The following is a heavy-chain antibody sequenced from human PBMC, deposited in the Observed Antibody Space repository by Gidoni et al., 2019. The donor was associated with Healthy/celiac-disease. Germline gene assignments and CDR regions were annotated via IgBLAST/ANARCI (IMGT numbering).Heavy chain of an antibody. V-gene: IGHV1-3*01. CDR2: INAGNGNT. Sequence: QVQLVQSGAEVKKPGASVKVSCQASGYTFTSYAMHWVRKAPGQRLEWMGWINAGNGNTKYSQKFQGRVTITRDTSASTAYMELSSLRSEDTAVYYCARGVHPFWYYYGSGSSQPYYMDVWGKGTTVTVSS. CDR3: ARGVHPFWYYYGSGSSQPYYMDV. J-gene: IGHJ6*03. D-gene: IGHD3-10*01. CDR1: GYTFTSYA.